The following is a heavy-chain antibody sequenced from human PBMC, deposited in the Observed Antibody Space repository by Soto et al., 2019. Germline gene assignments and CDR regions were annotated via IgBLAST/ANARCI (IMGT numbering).Heavy chain of an antibody. V-gene: IGHV5-10-1*01. CDR2: IDPSDSYT. Sequence: PAESLKISCKGSGYSFTSYWVSWVRQIPGKGLEWMGRIDPSDSYTNYSPSFQGHVTISADRSISTAYLQWSSLKASDTAMYYCGRRGYTAASYYYYGMDVWGQGTTVTVSS. CDR1: GYSFTSYW. CDR3: GRRGYTAASYYYYGMDV. J-gene: IGHJ6*02. D-gene: IGHD6-25*01.